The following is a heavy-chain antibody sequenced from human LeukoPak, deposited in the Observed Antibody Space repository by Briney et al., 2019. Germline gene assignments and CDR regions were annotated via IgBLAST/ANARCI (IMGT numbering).Heavy chain of an antibody. Sequence: PSETLSLTCAVYGGSFSGYYWSWIRQPPGKGLEWIGEINHSGSANYNPSLKSRVTISVDTSKNQFSLKLSSVTAADTAVYYCATSGSYGSGSYYSHLRDNWFDPWGQGTLVTVSS. J-gene: IGHJ5*02. CDR1: GGSFSGYY. D-gene: IGHD3-10*01. CDR3: ATSGSYGSGSYYSHLRDNWFDP. V-gene: IGHV4-34*01. CDR2: INHSGSA.